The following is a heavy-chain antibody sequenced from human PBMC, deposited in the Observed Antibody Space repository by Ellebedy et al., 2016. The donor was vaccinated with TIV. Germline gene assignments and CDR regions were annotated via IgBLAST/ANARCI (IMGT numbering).Heavy chain of an antibody. V-gene: IGHV1-8*01. Sequence: AASVKVSCKASGYSLSDYDIMWVRQASGPGLEWMGWMNPNSGYAGYAQKFQGRVTMTRDTSTSTVYMELSSLRSEDTAVYSCARGSVYDSSGYYYGGRSDAWGQGSLVTVSS. J-gene: IGHJ5*02. CDR3: ARGSVYDSSGYYYGGRSDA. CDR1: GYSLSDYD. CDR2: MNPNSGYA. D-gene: IGHD3-22*01.